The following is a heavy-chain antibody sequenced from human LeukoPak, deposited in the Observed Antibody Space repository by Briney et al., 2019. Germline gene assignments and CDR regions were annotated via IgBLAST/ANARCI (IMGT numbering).Heavy chain of an antibody. J-gene: IGHJ6*03. CDR1: GSTFGDYA. CDR2: IRSKAYGGTT. CDR3: TREGYCSSTSCYSDYYYYMDV. V-gene: IGHV3-49*04. D-gene: IGHD2-2*01. Sequence: GGSLRLSCTASGSTFGDYAMSWVRQAPGKGLEWVGFIRSKAYGGTTEYAASVKGRFTISRDDSKSIAYLQMNSLKTEDTAVYYCTREGYCSSTSCYSDYYYYMDVWGKGTTVSVSS.